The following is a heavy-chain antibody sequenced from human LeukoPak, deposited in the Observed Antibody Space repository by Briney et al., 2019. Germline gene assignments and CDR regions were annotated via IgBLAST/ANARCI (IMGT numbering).Heavy chain of an antibody. D-gene: IGHD1-14*01. V-gene: IGHV3-53*01. CDR1: GFTVITYD. CDR2: LYSDGNT. J-gene: IGHJ4*02. Sequence: GGSLRLSCAASGFTVITYDMPWVRQAPGKGLEWVSVLYSDGNTKYADSVQGRFTISRDNSKNTLYLEMNSLSPDDTAVYYWARGVEPLAANTLAYWGQGTLVTVSS. CDR3: ARGVEPLAANTLAY.